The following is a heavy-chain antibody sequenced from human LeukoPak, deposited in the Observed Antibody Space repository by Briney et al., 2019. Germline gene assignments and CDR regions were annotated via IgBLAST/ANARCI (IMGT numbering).Heavy chain of an antibody. J-gene: IGHJ4*02. CDR2: INWNGGST. D-gene: IGHD3-22*01. V-gene: IGHV3-20*03. CDR1: GFTFDDYG. CDR3: ARLGMGDSSGYYYHYFDY. Sequence: GGSLRLSYAASGFTFDDYGMSWVRQAPGKGLEWVSGINWNGGSTGYADSVKGRFTISRDNAKNSLYLQMNSLRAEDTALYYCARLGMGDSSGYYYHYFDYWGQGTLVTVSS.